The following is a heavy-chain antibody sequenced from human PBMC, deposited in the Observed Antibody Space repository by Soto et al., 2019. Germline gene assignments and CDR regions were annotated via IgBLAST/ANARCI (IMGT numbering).Heavy chain of an antibody. CDR3: ARDGWRIAGPFDY. D-gene: IGHD6-13*01. Sequence: GGSLRLSCAASGFTFSSHAMHWVRQAPGKGLEWVAVISYDGSNKYYADSVKGRFTISRDNSKNTLYLQMNSLRAEDTAVYYCARDGWRIAGPFDYWGQGTLVTVSS. J-gene: IGHJ4*02. CDR1: GFTFSSHA. CDR2: ISYDGSNK. V-gene: IGHV3-30-3*01.